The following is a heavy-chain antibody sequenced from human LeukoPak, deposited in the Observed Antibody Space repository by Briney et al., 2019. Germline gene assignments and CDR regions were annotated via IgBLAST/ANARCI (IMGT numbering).Heavy chain of an antibody. J-gene: IGHJ3*02. Sequence: GGSLRLSCAASGFTFSSYGMNWVRQAPGKGLEWVSSISSSSSYIYYADSVKGRFTISRDNAKNSLYLQMNSLRAEDTAVYYCARSNWGNAFDIWGQGTMVTVSS. CDR1: GFTFSSYG. V-gene: IGHV3-21*01. CDR2: ISSSSSYI. D-gene: IGHD7-27*01. CDR3: ARSNWGNAFDI.